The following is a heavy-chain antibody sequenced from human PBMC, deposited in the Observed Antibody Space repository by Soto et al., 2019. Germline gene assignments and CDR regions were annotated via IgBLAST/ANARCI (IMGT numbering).Heavy chain of an antibody. D-gene: IGHD3-22*01. CDR2: ISYDGSNK. Sequence: QVQLVESGGGVVQPGRSLGLSCAAFEFTFSSYARHWVGLAPGKALEWGAVISYDGSNKYYADSVKCRFTISRDNSKNTLYLQMNSLGAEDTAVYYCARDGAAYSSGYLGPFEYWGQGTLVTVSS. V-gene: IGHV3-30-3*01. J-gene: IGHJ4*02. CDR1: EFTFSSYA. CDR3: ARDGAAYSSGYLGPFEY.